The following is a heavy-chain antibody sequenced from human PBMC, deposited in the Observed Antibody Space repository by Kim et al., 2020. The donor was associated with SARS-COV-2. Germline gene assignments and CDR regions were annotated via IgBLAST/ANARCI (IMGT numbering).Heavy chain of an antibody. J-gene: IGHJ4*02. D-gene: IGHD6-19*01. Sequence: YAQKFQGRVTMTRDTSISTAYMELSRLRSDDTAVYYCARAGVQWLVPSGYWGQGTLVTVSS. V-gene: IGHV1-2*02. CDR3: ARAGVQWLVPSGY.